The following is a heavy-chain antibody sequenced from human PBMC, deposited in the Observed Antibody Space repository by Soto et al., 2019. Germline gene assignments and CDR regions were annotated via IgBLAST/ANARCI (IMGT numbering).Heavy chain of an antibody. CDR3: AKGGGDSLRYGMDV. CDR2: ISGSGGSI. V-gene: IGHV3-23*01. D-gene: IGHD2-21*02. CDR1: GFIFSSSA. J-gene: IGHJ6*02. Sequence: EVQLLDSGGGLVQPGGALRLSCSASGFIFSSSAMKWVRQAPGKGLEWVSAISGSGGSIYYADSVKGRFTISRDNSKATLSLQMDSLRAEDTAVYYCAKGGGDSLRYGMDVWGQGTTVTVSS.